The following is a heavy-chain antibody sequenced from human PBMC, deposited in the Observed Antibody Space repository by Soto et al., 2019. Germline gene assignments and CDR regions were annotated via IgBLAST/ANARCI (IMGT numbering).Heavy chain of an antibody. CDR2: INAGNGNT. V-gene: IGHV1-3*01. D-gene: IGHD1-7*01. Sequence: ASVKVSCKASGYTFTSYAMHWVRQAPGQRLEWMGWINAGNGNTKYSQKFQGRVTITRDTSASTAYMELSSLRSEDTAVYYCVRGFRITGATYYYYGMDVWGQGTTVTVSS. CDR3: VRGFRITGATYYYYGMDV. CDR1: GYTFTSYA. J-gene: IGHJ6*02.